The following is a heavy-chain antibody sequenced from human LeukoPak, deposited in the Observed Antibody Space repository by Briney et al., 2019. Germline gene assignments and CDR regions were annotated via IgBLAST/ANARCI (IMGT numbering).Heavy chain of an antibody. CDR1: GFTFSSYA. CDR2: ISGSGGST. CDR3: AKDMWELLWGRAFDI. D-gene: IGHD1-26*01. Sequence: GGSLRLTCAASGFTFSSYAMSWVRQAPGKGLEWVSAISGSGGSTYYADSVKGRFTISRDNSKNTLYLQMNSLRAEDTAVYYCAKDMWELLWGRAFDIWGQGTMVTVSS. V-gene: IGHV3-23*01. J-gene: IGHJ3*02.